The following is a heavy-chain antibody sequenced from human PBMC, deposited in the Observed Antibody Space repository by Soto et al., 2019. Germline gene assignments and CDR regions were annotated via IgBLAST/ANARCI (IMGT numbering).Heavy chain of an antibody. V-gene: IGHV4-59*08. CDR2: IYYSGST. J-gene: IGHJ6*02. CDR1: GGSISSYY. CDR3: ARLEDYYYYGMDV. D-gene: IGHD2-15*01. Sequence: PSETLSLTCTVSGGSISSYYWSCIRQPPGKGLEWIGYIYYSGSTNYNPSLKSRVTISVDTSKNQFSLKLSSVTAADTAVYYCARLEDYYYYGMDVWGQGTTVTVSS.